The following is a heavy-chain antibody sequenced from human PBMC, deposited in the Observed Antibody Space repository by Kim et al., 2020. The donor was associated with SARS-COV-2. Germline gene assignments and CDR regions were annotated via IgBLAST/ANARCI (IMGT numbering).Heavy chain of an antibody. CDR3: ARVARGGRHFDY. V-gene: IGHV4-31*03. CDR2: IYYSGST. CDR1: GGSISSGGYY. Sequence: SETLSLTCTVSGGSISSGGYYWSWIRQHPGKGLEWIGYIYYSGSTYYNPSLKSRVTISVDTSKNQFSLKLSSVTAADTAVYYCARVARGGRHFDYWGQGTLVTVSS. J-gene: IGHJ4*02. D-gene: IGHD1-1*01.